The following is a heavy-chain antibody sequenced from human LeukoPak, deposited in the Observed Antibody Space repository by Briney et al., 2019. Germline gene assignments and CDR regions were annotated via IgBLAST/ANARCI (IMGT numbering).Heavy chain of an antibody. CDR3: ARRQLRWFGEVFHNWFDP. J-gene: IGHJ5*02. V-gene: IGHV4-38-2*02. Sequence: SETLSLTCTVSGYSISSGYYWGWIRQPPGKGLEWIGSIYHSGRTFYNPSLKSRVTISVDTSKNQFSLKLSSVTATDTAVYYCARRQLRWFGEVFHNWFDPWGQGTLVTVSS. CDR1: GYSISSGYY. D-gene: IGHD3-10*01. CDR2: IYHSGRT.